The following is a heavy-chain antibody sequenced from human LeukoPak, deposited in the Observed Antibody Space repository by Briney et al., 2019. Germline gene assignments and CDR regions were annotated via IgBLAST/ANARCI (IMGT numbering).Heavy chain of an antibody. D-gene: IGHD3-22*01. V-gene: IGHV1-2*02. CDR3: ARDPVTDTYYYDSSGYDWYFDL. J-gene: IGHJ2*01. CDR1: GYTFTGYY. Sequence: ASVKVSCKASGYTFTGYYMHWVRQAPGQGLEWMGWINPNSGGTNYAQKFQGRVTMTRDTAISTAYMELNRLRSDDTAVYYCARDPVTDTYYYDSSGYDWYFDLWGRGTLVTVSS. CDR2: INPNSGGT.